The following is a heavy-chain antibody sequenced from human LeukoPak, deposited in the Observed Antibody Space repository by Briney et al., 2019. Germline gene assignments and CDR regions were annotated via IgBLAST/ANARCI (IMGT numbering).Heavy chain of an antibody. Sequence: PSETLSLTCTVSGGSISSSSDYWGWIRQPPGKGLEWIGSIYYSGSTYYNPSLKSRVTKSVDTSKNQFSLKLSSVTAADTAVYYCASYKVIVGATLVPYAFDIWGQGTMVTVSS. CDR3: ASYKVIVGATLVPYAFDI. J-gene: IGHJ3*02. V-gene: IGHV4-39*01. D-gene: IGHD1-26*01. CDR1: GGSISSSSDY. CDR2: IYYSGST.